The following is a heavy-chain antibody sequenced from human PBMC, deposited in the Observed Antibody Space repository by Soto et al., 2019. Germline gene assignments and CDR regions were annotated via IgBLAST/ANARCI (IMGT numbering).Heavy chain of an antibody. Sequence: QITLKESGPTLMKPTQTLTLTCTFSGFSRSIDAAGVGWIRQSPGKALEWLALIYWDDEKRYSPSLKSSLTITKDTSKNQGVLTMIDMAPVDTATFHCVHGSGSYIWPRLSSFDPWGRGILVTVSS. D-gene: IGHD1-26*01. CDR3: VHGSGSYIWPRLSSFDP. CDR1: GFSRSIDAAG. V-gene: IGHV2-5*02. J-gene: IGHJ5*02. CDR2: IYWDDEK.